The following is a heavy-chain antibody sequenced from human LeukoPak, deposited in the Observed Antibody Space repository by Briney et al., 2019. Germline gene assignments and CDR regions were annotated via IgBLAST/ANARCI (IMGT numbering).Heavy chain of an antibody. D-gene: IGHD3-22*01. J-gene: IGHJ4*02. CDR1: GGGISTYY. CDR3: ARSSYGGYYDSSGYYGY. V-gene: IGHV4-4*08. Sequence: SETLSLTCTVAGGGISTYYWNWIRQTPGKGLEWVGHIANGATDYNPSLKSRVTISVDTSKNQFSLKLSSVTAADTAVYYCARSSYGGYYDSSGYYGYWGQGTLVTVSS. CDR2: IANGAT.